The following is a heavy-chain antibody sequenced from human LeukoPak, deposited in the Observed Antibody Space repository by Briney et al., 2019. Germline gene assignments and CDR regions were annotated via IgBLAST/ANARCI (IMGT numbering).Heavy chain of an antibody. D-gene: IGHD2-8*01. CDR1: GYTSTNYG. CDR2: ISINRGNT. Sequence: ASVKVSCKASGYTSTNYGISWVRQAPGQGLEWMGWISINRGNTNYAQKFQGRVSMTTDTSTSTAYMELTRLRSDDTAVYYCARGGLRVMVYRLYYMDVWGKGTTVTVSS. V-gene: IGHV1-18*01. CDR3: ARGGLRVMVYRLYYMDV. J-gene: IGHJ6*03.